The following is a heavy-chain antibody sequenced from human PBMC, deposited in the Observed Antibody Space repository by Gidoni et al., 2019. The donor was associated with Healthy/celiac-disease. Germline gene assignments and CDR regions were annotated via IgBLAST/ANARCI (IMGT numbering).Heavy chain of an antibody. CDR2: TYYRSKWYN. V-gene: IGHV6-1*01. D-gene: IGHD5-12*01. Sequence: QVQLQQSGPGLVKPSQPLSLPCAISGASVSSQRDAWTWIRQSPSRGLEWLGRTYYRSKWYNDYAVSVKSRITINPDTSKNQFSLQLNSVTPEDTAVYYCAGEFEATINYGMDVWGQGTTVTVSS. J-gene: IGHJ6*02. CDR1: GASVSSQRDA. CDR3: AGEFEATINYGMDV.